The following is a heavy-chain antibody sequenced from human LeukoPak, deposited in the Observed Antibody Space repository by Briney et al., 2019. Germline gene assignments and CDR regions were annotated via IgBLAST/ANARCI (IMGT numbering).Heavy chain of an antibody. CDR2: ISGSGGST. V-gene: IGHV3-23*01. J-gene: IGHJ6*03. D-gene: IGHD3-9*01. CDR1: GFTFSSYA. Sequence: GGSLRLSCAASGFTFSSYAMSRVRQAPGKGLEWVSAISGSGGSTYYADSVKGRFTISRDNSKNTLYLQMNSLRAEDTAVYYCAKAGGDILTGYYMGYYYYYMDVWGKGTTVTVSS. CDR3: AKAGGDILTGYYMGYYYYYMDV.